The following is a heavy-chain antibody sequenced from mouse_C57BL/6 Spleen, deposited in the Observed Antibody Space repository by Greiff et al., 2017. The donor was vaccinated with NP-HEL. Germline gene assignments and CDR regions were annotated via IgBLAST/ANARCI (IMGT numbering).Heavy chain of an antibody. V-gene: IGHV1-61*01. CDR1: GYTFTSYW. CDR3: ARGGPKGLDY. J-gene: IGHJ2*01. CDR2: IYPSDSET. Sequence: QVQLQQPGAELVRPGSSVKLSCKASGYTFTSYWMDWVKQRPGQGLEWIGNIYPSDSETHYNQKFKDKATLTVDKSSSTAYMQLSSLTSEDSAVYYCARGGPKGLDYWGQGTTLTVSS.